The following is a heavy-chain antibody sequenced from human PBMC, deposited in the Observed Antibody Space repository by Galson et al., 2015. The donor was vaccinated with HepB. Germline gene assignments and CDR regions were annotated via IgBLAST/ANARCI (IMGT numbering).Heavy chain of an antibody. Sequence: SLRLSCAASGFTFSSYWMSWVRQAPGKGLEWVANIKQDGSEKYYVDSVKGRFTISRDNAKNSLYLQMNSLRAEDMAVYYCARKYRIAVAGIGGNYFDYWGQGTLVTVSS. V-gene: IGHV3-7*03. J-gene: IGHJ4*02. CDR1: GFTFSSYW. CDR3: ARKYRIAVAGIGGNYFDY. CDR2: IKQDGSEK. D-gene: IGHD6-19*01.